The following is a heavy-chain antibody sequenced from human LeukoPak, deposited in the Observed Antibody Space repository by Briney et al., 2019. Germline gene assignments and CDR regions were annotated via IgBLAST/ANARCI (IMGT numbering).Heavy chain of an antibody. CDR1: GFTFSSYA. J-gene: IGHJ5*02. CDR2: ISGSGART. CDR3: AKDKGEDGSHYPDH. V-gene: IGHV3-23*01. D-gene: IGHD1-26*01. Sequence: GGSLRLSCAASGFTFSSYAMSWVRQAPGKGVEWVSAISGSGARTYYAGSVKGRFTISRDTSKNTLYLQMNSLRAEDTAVYYCAKDKGEDGSHYPDHWGQGTLGTVSS.